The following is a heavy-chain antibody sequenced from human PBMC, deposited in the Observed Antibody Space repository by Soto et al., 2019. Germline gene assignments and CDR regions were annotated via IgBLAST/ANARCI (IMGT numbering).Heavy chain of an antibody. D-gene: IGHD2-15*01. V-gene: IGHV5-51*01. CDR3: ARPPLPGYSIHFNS. Sequence: GESLKISCKASGYIFIDYWIGWVLQMPGKGLEWMGIVYPRDSDTRYSPSFQGQVTISADRSTGTALLQWRSLKASDTALYYCARPPLPGYSIHFNSWGQGTLVTVSS. CDR2: VYPRDSDT. CDR1: GYIFIDYW. J-gene: IGHJ4*02.